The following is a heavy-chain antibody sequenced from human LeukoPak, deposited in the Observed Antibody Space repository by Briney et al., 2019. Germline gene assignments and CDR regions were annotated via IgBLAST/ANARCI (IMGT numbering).Heavy chain of an antibody. CDR3: ARVIPPHYYYMDV. CDR2: IYYSVSA. J-gene: IGHJ6*03. V-gene: IGHV4-59*01. CDR1: GGSLSSYY. D-gene: IGHD3-16*02. Sequence: SETLSLTCTVSGGSLSSYYWSWIRHPPGKGLEWIGYIYYSVSANYNPSLKSRVTISVDTSKNQFSLKVTSVTAADTAVYYCARVIPPHYYYMDVWGKGTTVTVSS.